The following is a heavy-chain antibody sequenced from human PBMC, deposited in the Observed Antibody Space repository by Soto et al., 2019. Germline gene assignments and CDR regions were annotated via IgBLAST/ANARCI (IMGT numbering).Heavy chain of an antibody. Sequence: EVQLVESGGGLVQPGGSLRLSCAASGFTFSSYWMSWVRQAPGKGLEWVANIKQDGSEKYYVDSVKGRFTISRDNAKNSLYLQMNSLRAEDTAVYYCARDREGYDYIWGSYRFFDYWGQGTLVTVSS. CDR3: ARDREGYDYIWGSYRFFDY. V-gene: IGHV3-7*01. D-gene: IGHD3-16*02. CDR2: IKQDGSEK. CDR1: GFTFSSYW. J-gene: IGHJ4*02.